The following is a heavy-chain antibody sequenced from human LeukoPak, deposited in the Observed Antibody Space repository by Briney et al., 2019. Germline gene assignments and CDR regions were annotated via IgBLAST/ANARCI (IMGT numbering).Heavy chain of an antibody. CDR1: GFTFSSYW. D-gene: IGHD3-22*01. CDR2: TNSDGSST. Sequence: PGGSLRLSCAASGFTFSSYWMHWVRQAPGKGLVWVSRTNSDGSSTSYADSVKGRFTISRDNAKNTLYLQMNSLRAEDTAVYYCTYLAYYYDSSGELNWFDPWGQGTLVTVSS. CDR3: TYLAYYYDSSGELNWFDP. J-gene: IGHJ5*02. V-gene: IGHV3-74*01.